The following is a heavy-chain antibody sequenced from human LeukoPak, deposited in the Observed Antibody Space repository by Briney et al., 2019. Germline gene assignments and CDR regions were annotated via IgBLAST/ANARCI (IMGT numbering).Heavy chain of an antibody. CDR2: INSGGTT. CDR1: GHTVTSKY. D-gene: IGHD6-19*01. J-gene: IGHJ4*02. CDR3: ATIVSDSSGWYHFDH. V-gene: IGHV3-66*01. Sequence: PGGSLRLSCAASGHTVTSKYMAWVRQAPGEGLEWVSFINSGGTTNYADSVKGRFTISRDYSKNTLYLQMNSLRAEDTAVYYCATIVSDSSGWYHFDHWGQGALVTVSS.